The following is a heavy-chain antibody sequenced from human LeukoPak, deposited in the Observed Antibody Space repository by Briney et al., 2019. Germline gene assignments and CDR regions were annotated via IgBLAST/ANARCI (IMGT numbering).Heavy chain of an antibody. CDR3: ARDSRKSSGSYSRY. J-gene: IGHJ4*02. D-gene: IGHD3-10*01. CDR2: INPDGSRI. Sequence: PGGSLRLSCAASGFTFSTSWMTWVRQAPGKGLDWVGNINPDGSRINYVDSVKGRFTFSRDNAKNSLFLQMNSLRAEDTAVYYCARDSRKSSGSYSRYWGQGTLVTVSS. CDR1: GFTFSTSW. V-gene: IGHV3-7*01.